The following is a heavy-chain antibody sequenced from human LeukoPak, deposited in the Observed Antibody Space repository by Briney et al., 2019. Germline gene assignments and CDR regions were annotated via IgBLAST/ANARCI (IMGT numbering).Heavy chain of an antibody. CDR2: IYYSGST. V-gene: IGHV4-61*01. D-gene: IGHD6-6*01. J-gene: IGHJ4*02. CDR3: ARVGIAARGVDY. Sequence: SETLSLTCTVSGGSVSSGSYYWSWIRQPPGKGLEWIGYIYYSGSTNYNPSLKSRATISVDTSKNQFSLKLSSVTAADTAVYYCARVGIAARGVDYWGQGTLVTVSS. CDR1: GGSVSSGSYY.